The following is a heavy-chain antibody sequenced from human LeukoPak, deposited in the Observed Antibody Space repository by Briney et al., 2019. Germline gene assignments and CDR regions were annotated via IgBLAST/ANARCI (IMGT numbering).Heavy chain of an antibody. J-gene: IGHJ4*02. V-gene: IGHV1-24*01. CDR2: FDPEDGET. CDR3: ATCPRWYYDSSGPSLIRY. D-gene: IGHD3-22*01. Sequence: GASVKVSCKVSGYTLTELSMHWVRQAPGKGLEWMGGFDPEDGETIYAQKFQGRVTMTEDTSTDTAYMELSSLRSEDTAVYYCATCPRWYYDSSGPSLIRYWGQGTLVTVSS. CDR1: GYTLTELS.